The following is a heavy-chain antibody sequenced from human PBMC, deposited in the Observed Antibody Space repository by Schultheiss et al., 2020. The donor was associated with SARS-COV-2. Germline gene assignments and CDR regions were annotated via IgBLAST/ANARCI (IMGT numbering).Heavy chain of an antibody. D-gene: IGHD1-1*01. CDR3: TRHVVERRDGEDY. J-gene: IGHJ4*02. CDR1: GFTFSGSA. Sequence: GGSLRLSCAASGFTFSGSAMHWVRQASGKGLEWVGRIRSKANSYATAYAASVKGRFTISRDDSKNTAYLQMNSLKTEDTAVYYCTRHVVERRDGEDYWGQGTLVTVSS. CDR2: IRSKANSYAT. V-gene: IGHV3-73*01.